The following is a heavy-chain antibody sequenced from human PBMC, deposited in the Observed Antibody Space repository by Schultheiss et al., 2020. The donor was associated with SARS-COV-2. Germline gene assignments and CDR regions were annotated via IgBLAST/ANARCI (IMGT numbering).Heavy chain of an antibody. V-gene: IGHV3-7*03. J-gene: IGHJ4*02. CDR2: IKQDGSEK. CDR3: AISEGYTVTMGFDY. CDR1: GFTFSSYA. Sequence: GGSLRLSCAASGFTFSSYAMHWVRQAPGKGLEWVANIKQDGSEKYYVDSVKGRFTISRDNAKNSLYLQMNSLRAEDTAVYYCAISEGYTVTMGFDYWGQGTLVTVSS. D-gene: IGHD4-17*01.